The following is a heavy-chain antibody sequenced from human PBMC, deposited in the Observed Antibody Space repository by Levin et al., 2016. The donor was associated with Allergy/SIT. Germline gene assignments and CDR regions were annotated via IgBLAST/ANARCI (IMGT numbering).Heavy chain of an antibody. CDR3: ARQTNPTTGSLFS. V-gene: IGHV1-69*13. Sequence: SVKVSCKGSGGTFRSYALSWVRQAPGQGLEWMGGMIPLFHTTNYAQKFQGRVTITADESTGTTYMELSGLRSEDTAVYYCARQTNPTTGSLFSWGQGTLVTVSS. D-gene: IGHD3-9*01. J-gene: IGHJ5*02. CDR2: MIPLFHTT. CDR1: GGTFRSYA.